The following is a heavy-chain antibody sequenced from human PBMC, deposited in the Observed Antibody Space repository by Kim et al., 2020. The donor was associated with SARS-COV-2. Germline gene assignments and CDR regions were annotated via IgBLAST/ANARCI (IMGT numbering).Heavy chain of an antibody. CDR3: AREPSEGSYGSSAL. CDR1: GVTFRTYS. CDR2: IIPFYVTA. J-gene: IGHJ1*01. D-gene: IGHD6-6*01. V-gene: IGHV1-69*13. Sequence: SVKVSCQVSGVTFRTYSISWVRQAPGQGLEWMGGIIPFYVTANYAQKFQGRVTITADESTNTAYMELRNLRSEDTAIYYCAREPSEGSYGSSALWG.